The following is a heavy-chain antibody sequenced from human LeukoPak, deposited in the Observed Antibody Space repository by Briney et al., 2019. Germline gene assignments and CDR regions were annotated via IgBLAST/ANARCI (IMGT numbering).Heavy chain of an antibody. CDR2: IYYSGST. D-gene: IGHD3-9*01. V-gene: IGHV4-39*07. Sequence: ASETLSLTCSVSGGSISSSTYYWGCIRQPPGKGLEWIGSIYYSGSTNYNPSLKSRVTISVDTSMNQFSLKLSSVTAADTAVYYCAREGYFDWLLSKEADYYGMDVWGQGTTVTVSS. J-gene: IGHJ6*02. CDR1: GGSISSSTYY. CDR3: AREGYFDWLLSKEADYYGMDV.